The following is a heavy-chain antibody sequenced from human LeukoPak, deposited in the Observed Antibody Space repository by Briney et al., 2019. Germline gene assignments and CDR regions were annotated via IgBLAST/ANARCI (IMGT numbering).Heavy chain of an antibody. J-gene: IGHJ4*02. Sequence: SETLSLTCAVYGGSFSGYYWSWIRQPPGKGLEWIGEINHSGSTNYNPSLKSRVTISVDTSKNQFSLKLSSVTAADTAVYCCAGRTARYFDYWGQGFLVTVSS. CDR1: GGSFSGYY. V-gene: IGHV4-34*01. CDR2: INHSGST. CDR3: AGRTARYFDY. D-gene: IGHD2-21*02.